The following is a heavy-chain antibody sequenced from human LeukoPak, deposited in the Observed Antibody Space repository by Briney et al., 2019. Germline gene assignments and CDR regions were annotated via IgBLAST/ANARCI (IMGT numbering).Heavy chain of an antibody. D-gene: IGHD3-3*01. J-gene: IGHJ3*02. V-gene: IGHV3-21*01. CDR1: GLTFSIYN. Sequence: GGSLRLSCAASGLTFSIYNMNWVRHAPEKGRVWVSSISSSRSYIYYTDSVKGRFTISRDNAKNSLYLQMNSLRAEDTAVYYCARDTNYDCWSGNLDAFDIWGQGTMVTVSS. CDR3: ARDTNYDCWSGNLDAFDI. CDR2: ISSSRSYI.